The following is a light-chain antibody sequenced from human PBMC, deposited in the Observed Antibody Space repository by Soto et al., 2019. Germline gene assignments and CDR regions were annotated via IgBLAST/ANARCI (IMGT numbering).Light chain of an antibody. V-gene: IGKV3-20*01. J-gene: IGKJ2*01. Sequence: EIVLTQSPGTLSLSPGERATLSCRASQSVSSSQLAWYQQKPGQAPRLLIYGASTTATGIPDRFSGGGSGTDFTLTITGLEPEDCAVYCCQAFGSSPEYTFGQGTKLEVK. CDR1: QSVSSSQ. CDR2: GAS. CDR3: QAFGSSPEYT.